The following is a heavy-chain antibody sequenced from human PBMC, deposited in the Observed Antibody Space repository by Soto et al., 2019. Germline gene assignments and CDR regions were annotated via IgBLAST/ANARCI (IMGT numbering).Heavy chain of an antibody. D-gene: IGHD3-10*01. CDR2: INHSGST. J-gene: IGHJ4*02. Sequence: SETLSLTCAVYGGSFSGYYWSWIRQPPGKGLEWIGEINHSGSTNYNPSLKSRVTISVDTSKNQFSLKLSSVTAADTAVYYCARTGASYYYGSGSYYMFDSWGQGTLVTVSS. CDR1: GGSFSGYY. V-gene: IGHV4-34*01. CDR3: ARTGASYYYGSGSYYMFDS.